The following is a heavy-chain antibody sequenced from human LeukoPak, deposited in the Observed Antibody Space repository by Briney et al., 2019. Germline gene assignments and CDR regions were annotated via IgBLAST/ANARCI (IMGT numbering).Heavy chain of an antibody. CDR2: IIPIFGTA. Sequence: SVKVSCKASGGTFSSYAISWVRQAPGQGLEWMGGIIPIFGTANYAQKLQGRVTMTTDTSTSTAYMELRSLRSDDTAVYYCARDAVGVVLGSWGQGTLVTVSS. D-gene: IGHD3-3*01. CDR1: GGTFSSYA. J-gene: IGHJ5*02. V-gene: IGHV1-69*05. CDR3: ARDAVGVVLGS.